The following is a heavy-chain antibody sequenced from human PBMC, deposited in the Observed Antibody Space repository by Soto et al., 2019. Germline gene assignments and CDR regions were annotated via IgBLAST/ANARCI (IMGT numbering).Heavy chain of an antibody. J-gene: IGHJ3*02. V-gene: IGHV3-23*01. Sequence: LRLSCAASGFTFSSYAMSWVRQAPGKGLEWVSAISGSGGSTYYADSVKGRFTISRDNSKNTLYLQMNSLRAEDTAVYYCAKDLSITMIVVFITPDAFDIWGKGKMVTVPS. CDR2: ISGSGGST. CDR3: AKDLSITMIVVFITPDAFDI. D-gene: IGHD3-22*01. CDR1: GFTFSSYA.